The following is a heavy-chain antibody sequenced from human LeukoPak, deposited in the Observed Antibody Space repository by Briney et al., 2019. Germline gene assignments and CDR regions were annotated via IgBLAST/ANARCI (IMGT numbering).Heavy chain of an antibody. V-gene: IGHV3-23*01. D-gene: IGHD2-2*01. CDR3: AKSLTKITPATFDQ. CDR1: GFTSSNFA. J-gene: IGHJ4*02. CDR2: VSGGAGST. Sequence: PGGSLRLSCAASGFTSSNFAMSWVRQAPGKGLEWVATVSGGAGSTYYADSVRGRSTISRDNSQNTLSLHMTSLRAEDTAIYYCAKSLTKITPATFDQWGQGTLVTVTS.